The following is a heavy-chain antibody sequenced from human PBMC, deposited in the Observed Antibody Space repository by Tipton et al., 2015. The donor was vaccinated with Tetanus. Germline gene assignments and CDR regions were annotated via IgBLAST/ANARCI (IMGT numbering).Heavy chain of an antibody. CDR3: VKESLEVGKGYFDY. CDR1: GFIFSSYS. Sequence: SLRLSCTASGFIFSSYSMNWFRQAPGKGLDWVSAIRGTGGTTFYVDSVKGRFTISRDNSKNMLYLQMSSLRAEDTAIYYCVKESLEVGKGYFDYWGQGTLVTVSS. V-gene: IGHV3-23*01. J-gene: IGHJ4*02. D-gene: IGHD2-15*01. CDR2: IRGTGGTT.